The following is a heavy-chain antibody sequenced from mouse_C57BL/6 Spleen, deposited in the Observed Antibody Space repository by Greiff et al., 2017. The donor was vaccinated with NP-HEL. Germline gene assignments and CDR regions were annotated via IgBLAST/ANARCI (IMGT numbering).Heavy chain of an antibody. D-gene: IGHD1-1*01. Sequence: QVQLQQPGAELVKPGASVKLSCKASGYTFTSYWMHWVKQRPGQGLEWIGMIHPNSGSTNYNEKFKSKATLTVDTSSSTAYMQLSSLTSEDSAVYYCARGYYGSSFSWYFDVWGTGTTVTVSS. CDR3: ARGYYGSSFSWYFDV. CDR1: GYTFTSYW. CDR2: IHPNSGST. J-gene: IGHJ1*03. V-gene: IGHV1-64*01.